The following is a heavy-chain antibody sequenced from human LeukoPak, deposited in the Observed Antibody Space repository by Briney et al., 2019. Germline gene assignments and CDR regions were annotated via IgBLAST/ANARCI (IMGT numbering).Heavy chain of an antibody. D-gene: IGHD2-2*01. V-gene: IGHV4-59*08. J-gene: IGHJ4*02. CDR3: ARLPGKYCSSTSCYAYFDY. Sequence: SETLSHTCTVSGGSISTYYWSWIRQPPGKGLEWIGYIYYSGSTNYNPSLKRRVTISVDTSKNQFSLKLSSVTAADTAVYYCARLPGKYCSSTSCYAYFDYWGQGTLVTVSS. CDR1: GGSISTYY. CDR2: IYYSGST.